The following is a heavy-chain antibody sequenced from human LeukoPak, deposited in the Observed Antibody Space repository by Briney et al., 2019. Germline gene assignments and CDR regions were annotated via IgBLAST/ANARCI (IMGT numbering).Heavy chain of an antibody. V-gene: IGHV3-53*01. CDR3: AKDPNFYYCMDV. Sequence: GGSLRLSCTVSGFTVSSNPWSWVRQAPGKGLEWVSFIYSGGDTHYSDSVKGRFTISRDNSKNTLYLQMNSLRAEDTAVYYCAKDPNFYYCMDVWGKGTTVTISS. J-gene: IGHJ6*03. CDR2: IYSGGDT. CDR1: GFTVSSNP.